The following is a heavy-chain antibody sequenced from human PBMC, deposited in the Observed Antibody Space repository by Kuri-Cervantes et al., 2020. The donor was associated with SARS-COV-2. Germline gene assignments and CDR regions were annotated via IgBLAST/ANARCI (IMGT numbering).Heavy chain of an antibody. D-gene: IGHD3-3*01. V-gene: IGHV1-18*01. CDR1: GYTFTSYG. CDR3: ARWAPGGYDFWSGPLDY. J-gene: IGHJ4*02. Sequence: ASVKVSCKASGYTFTSYGISWVRQAPGQGLEWMGWISAYNGNTNYAQKLQGRVTMTTDTSTSTAYMELRSLGSDDTAVYYCARWAPGGYDFWSGPLDYWGQGTLVTVSS. CDR2: ISAYNGNT.